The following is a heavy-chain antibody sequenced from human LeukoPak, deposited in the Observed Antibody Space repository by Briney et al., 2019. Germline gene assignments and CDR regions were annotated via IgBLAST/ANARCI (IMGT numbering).Heavy chain of an antibody. CDR3: ARDRSLWFGELLAQDAFDI. CDR1: GGTFSSYA. D-gene: IGHD3-10*01. J-gene: IGHJ3*02. V-gene: IGHV1-69*05. CDR2: IITIFGTA. Sequence: SVKVSCKASGGTFSSYAISWVRQAPGQGLEWMGGIITIFGTANYAQKFQGRVTITTDESTSTAYMELSSLRSEDTAVYYCARDRSLWFGELLAQDAFDIWGQGTMVTVSS.